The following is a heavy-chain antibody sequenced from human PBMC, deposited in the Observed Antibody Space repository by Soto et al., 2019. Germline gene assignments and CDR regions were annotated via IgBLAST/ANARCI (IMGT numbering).Heavy chain of an antibody. V-gene: IGHV1-69*13. D-gene: IGHD1-1*01. J-gene: IGHJ4*02. Sequence: ASVKVSCKASGGTFSNYPIAWVRQAPGQGLEWMGAIIPIFGTRNYAQTFQGRVTISADESASTAYMELSSLTSADTALYYCARPRTVATTKGYDYWGQGTLVTVSS. CDR1: GGTFSNYP. CDR3: ARPRTVATTKGYDY. CDR2: IIPIFGTR.